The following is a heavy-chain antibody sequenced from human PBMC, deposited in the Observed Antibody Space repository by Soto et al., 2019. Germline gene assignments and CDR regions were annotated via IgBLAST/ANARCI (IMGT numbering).Heavy chain of an antibody. J-gene: IGHJ6*02. V-gene: IGHV3-73*01. Sequence: GSLRLCCLPSVFPFSGSAMHCVRPTSVEVLEWVVRIRSKANSYATTYAASVKGRFTISRDDSKNTAYLQMNSLETEDTAVYYCARHPSVTYYYYGMDVWGQGTTVTVSS. CDR2: IRSKANSYAT. CDR3: ARHPSVTYYYYGMDV. CDR1: VFPFSGSA. D-gene: IGHD4-4*01.